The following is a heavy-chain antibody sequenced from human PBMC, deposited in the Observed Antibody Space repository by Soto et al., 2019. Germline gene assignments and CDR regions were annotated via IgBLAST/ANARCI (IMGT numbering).Heavy chain of an antibody. V-gene: IGHV4-34*01. CDR1: GGSFSGYY. CDR2: INHSGST. CDR3: ARTSDIVATTGHWFDP. Sequence: TLSLTCAVYGGSFSGYYWSWIRQPPGKGLEWIGEINHSGSTNYNPSLKSRVTISVDTSKNQFSLKLSSVTAADTAVYYCARTSDIVATTGHWFDPWGQGTLVTVSS. D-gene: IGHD5-12*01. J-gene: IGHJ5*02.